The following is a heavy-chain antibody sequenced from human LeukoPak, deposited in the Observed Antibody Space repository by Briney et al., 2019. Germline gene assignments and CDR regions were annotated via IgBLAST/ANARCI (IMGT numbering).Heavy chain of an antibody. CDR3: ARVRGHDAFDI. CDR2: ISSSSSYI. D-gene: IGHD3-10*01. V-gene: IGHV3-21*01. Sequence: GGSLRLSCAASGFTFSSYSMNWVRQAPGKGLEWVSSISSSSSYIYYADSVKGRFTISRDNAKNSLYLQMNSLRAEDTAVYYCARVRGHDAFDIWGQGTMVTVSS. J-gene: IGHJ3*02. CDR1: GFTFSSYS.